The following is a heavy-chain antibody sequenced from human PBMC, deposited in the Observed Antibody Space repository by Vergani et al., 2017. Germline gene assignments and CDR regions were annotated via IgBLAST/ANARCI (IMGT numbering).Heavy chain of an antibody. CDR1: GFSLSTSGMS. CDR3: AHLHLFGVVPRCFDY. J-gene: IGHJ4*02. V-gene: IGHV2-70*15. Sequence: QVTLRESGPALVKPTQTLTLTCTFSGFSLSTSGMSVSWIRQPPGKALEWLARIDWDDDKYYSTSLKTRLTISKDTSKNQVVLTMTNMDPVDTATYYCAHLHLFGVVPRCFDYWGQGTLVTVSS. CDR2: IDWDDDK. D-gene: IGHD3-3*01.